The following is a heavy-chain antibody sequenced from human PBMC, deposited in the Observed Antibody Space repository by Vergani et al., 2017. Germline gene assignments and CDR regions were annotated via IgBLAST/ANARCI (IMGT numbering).Heavy chain of an antibody. J-gene: IGHJ6*02. D-gene: IGHD3-22*01. CDR3: ARKHISNYYDSSGYYYMGYYYGMDV. V-gene: IGHV3-11*01. CDR1: GFTFSDYY. Sequence: VQLLESGGGLAQPGGSLRLSCAASGFTFSDYYMSWIRQAPGKGLEWVSYISSRCSTIYYADSVKGQFTISRDNAKNALYLQMNSLRAEDTAVYYCARKHISNYYDSSGYYYMGYYYGMDVWGQGTTVTVSS. CDR2: ISSRCSTI.